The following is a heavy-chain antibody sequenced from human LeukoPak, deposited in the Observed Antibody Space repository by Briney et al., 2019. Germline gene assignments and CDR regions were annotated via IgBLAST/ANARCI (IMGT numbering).Heavy chain of an antibody. V-gene: IGHV3-23*01. D-gene: IGHD6-13*01. Sequence: PGGSLRLSCAASGFTFSNYGMTWVRQAPGKGLEWVSAISGSGGSTYYADSVKGRFTISRDNSKNTLYLQMNSLRAEDTALYYCAKTGGIAAAHWGQGTLVTVSS. CDR1: GFTFSNYG. J-gene: IGHJ4*02. CDR2: ISGSGGST. CDR3: AKTGGIAAAH.